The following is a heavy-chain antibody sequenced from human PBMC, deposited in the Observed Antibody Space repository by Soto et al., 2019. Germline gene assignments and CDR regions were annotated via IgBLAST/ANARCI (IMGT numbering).Heavy chain of an antibody. Sequence: SETLSLTCAVYGGSFSGYYWSWIRQPPGKGLEWIGEINHSGSTNYNPSLKSRVTISVDTSKNQFSLKLSSVTAADTAVYYCARGAGRGSSAVAGIGYWGQGTLVTVSS. J-gene: IGHJ4*02. CDR1: GGSFSGYY. V-gene: IGHV4-34*01. CDR2: INHSGST. CDR3: ARGAGRGSSAVAGIGY. D-gene: IGHD6-19*01.